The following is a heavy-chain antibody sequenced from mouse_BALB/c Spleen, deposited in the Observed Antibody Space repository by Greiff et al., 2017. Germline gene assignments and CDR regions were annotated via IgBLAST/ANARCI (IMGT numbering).Heavy chain of an antibody. D-gene: IGHD3-3*01. V-gene: IGHV1-7*01. J-gene: IGHJ2*01. CDR2: INPSTGYT. CDR3: ARGLGSFDY. CDR1: GYTFTSYW. Sequence: QVQLQQSGAELAKPGASVKMSCKASGYTFTSYWMHWVKQRPGQGLEWIGYINPSTGYTEYNQKFKDKATLTADKSSSTAYMQLSSLTSEDSAVYYCARGLGSFDYWGQGTTLTVSS.